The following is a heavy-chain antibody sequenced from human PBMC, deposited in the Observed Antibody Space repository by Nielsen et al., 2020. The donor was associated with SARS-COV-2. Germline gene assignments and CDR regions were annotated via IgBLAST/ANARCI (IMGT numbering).Heavy chain of an antibody. D-gene: IGHD5-12*01. J-gene: IGHJ6*02. CDR3: AGKSKYSGSNRAGMDV. CDR1: GFTFSSYS. Sequence: GESLKISCAASGFTFSSYSMNWVRQAPGKGLEWVSSISSSSSYIYYADSVKGRFTISRDNSKNTLYLQMNSLRAEDTAVYYCAGKSKYSGSNRAGMDVWGQGTTVTVSS. CDR2: ISSSSSYI. V-gene: IGHV3-21*04.